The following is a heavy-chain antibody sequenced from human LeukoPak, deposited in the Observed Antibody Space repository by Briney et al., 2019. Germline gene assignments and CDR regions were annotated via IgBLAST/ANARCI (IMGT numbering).Heavy chain of an antibody. CDR3: AREVVSTPSYFDS. J-gene: IGHJ4*02. D-gene: IGHD2-15*01. V-gene: IGHV3-53*01. Sequence: GGSLRLSCAASGFTVSSSYMYWVRQAPGKGLEWVSFFYRGDSTYYAESVRGRFTISRDNSKNTLYLLMNSPIPEDTAVYYCAREVVSTPSYFDSWGQGTLVTVSS. CDR1: GFTVSSSY. CDR2: FYRGDST.